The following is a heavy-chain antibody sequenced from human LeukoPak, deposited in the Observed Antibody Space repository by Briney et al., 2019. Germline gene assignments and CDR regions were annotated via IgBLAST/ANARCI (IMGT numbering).Heavy chain of an antibody. CDR3: VRDLNSNSY. V-gene: IGHV3-48*04. Sequence: GGSLRLSCAASGFTFSSYSMNWVRQAPGKGLEWVSYISSSGSTIYYADSVKGRFTISRDNAKNSLYLQMNSLRAEDTAVYYCVRDLNSNSYWGQGTLVTVSS. CDR1: GFTFSSYS. J-gene: IGHJ4*02. D-gene: IGHD4-11*01. CDR2: ISSSGSTI.